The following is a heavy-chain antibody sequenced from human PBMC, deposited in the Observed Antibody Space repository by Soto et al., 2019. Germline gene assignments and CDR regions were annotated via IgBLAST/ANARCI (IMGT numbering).Heavy chain of an antibody. J-gene: IGHJ5*02. CDR1: NGSISTYY. Sequence: SETLSLTCTVSNGSISTYYWSWVRQAPGKGLEWIGYVYYSGTNNYNPSLKRRVTISVDTSKNQFSLKLKSVTAADTAVYYCAKDYLWTGFDPWGQGTLVTVSS. D-gene: IGHD2-21*01. CDR2: VYYSGTN. CDR3: AKDYLWTGFDP. V-gene: IGHV4-59*01.